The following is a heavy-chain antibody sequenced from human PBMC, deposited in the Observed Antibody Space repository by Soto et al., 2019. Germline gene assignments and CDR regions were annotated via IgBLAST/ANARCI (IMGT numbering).Heavy chain of an antibody. CDR3: ARIEATRTTGFTGPYNWFDP. CDR1: GYDFNSHW. V-gene: IGHV5-51*03. CDR2: IYPGDSDT. Sequence: EMQLVQSGAEERKPGDSLKISCKGSGYDFNSHWIGWLRQMPGQGLEWMGIIYPGDSDTRYNPSFQGRVTISAAKSSSNAYRRWSTLEATASAIYYCARIEATRTTGFTGPYNWFDPWGEGTRVTVSS. J-gene: IGHJ5*02. D-gene: IGHD3-10*01.